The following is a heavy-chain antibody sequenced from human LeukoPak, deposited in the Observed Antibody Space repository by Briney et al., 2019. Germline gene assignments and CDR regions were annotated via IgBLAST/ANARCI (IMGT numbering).Heavy chain of an antibody. CDR2: IYTSGST. V-gene: IGHV4-4*07. Sequence: SETLSLTCTVSGGSISSYYWSWIRQPAGKGLEWIGRIYTSGSTNYNPSLKSRVTMSVDTSKNQFSLKLSSVTAADTAVYYCARDVPPDYYDSSGYSHPRGAFDIWGQGTMVTVSS. CDR3: ARDVPPDYYDSSGYSHPRGAFDI. D-gene: IGHD3-22*01. CDR1: GGSISSYY. J-gene: IGHJ3*02.